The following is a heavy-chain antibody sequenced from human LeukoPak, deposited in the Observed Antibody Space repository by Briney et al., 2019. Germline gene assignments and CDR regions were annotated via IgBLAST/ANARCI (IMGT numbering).Heavy chain of an antibody. D-gene: IGHD4-17*01. V-gene: IGHV3-30*18. CDR2: ISYDGSDK. CDR3: AKEHGDRGYLYYGMNV. J-gene: IGHJ6*01. CDR1: GFTFSSYG. Sequence: GRSLRPSPAASGFTFSSYGTHWVRQAPGKGLEWVAVISYDGSDKYYADSVKGRFTISRDNPKNTMYLQMNSLRVEDTAVYYCAKEHGDRGYLYYGMNVWADRPTVTVSS.